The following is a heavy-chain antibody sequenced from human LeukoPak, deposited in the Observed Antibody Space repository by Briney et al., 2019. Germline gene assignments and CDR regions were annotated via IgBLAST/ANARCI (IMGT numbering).Heavy chain of an antibody. CDR3: AAITMVRGVNSYYFDY. J-gene: IGHJ4*02. D-gene: IGHD3-10*01. CDR1: GFTFSNSA. CDR2: ISTNGDRT. Sequence: PGGSLRLSCAASGFTFSNSAMYWVRQAPGKGLEFVSVISTNGDRTYYADSVKGRFTISRDNSKNTLYLQMNSLRAEDTAVYYCAAITMVRGVNSYYFDYWGQGTLVTVSS. V-gene: IGHV3-64*02.